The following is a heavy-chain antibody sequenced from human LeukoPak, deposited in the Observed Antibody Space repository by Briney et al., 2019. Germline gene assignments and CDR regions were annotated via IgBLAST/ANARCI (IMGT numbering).Heavy chain of an antibody. D-gene: IGHD2-15*01. CDR2: IIHSGST. CDR3: ARVESTRTYYYYYYMDV. V-gene: IGHV4-34*12. Sequence: PSETLSLTCAVYGGSFSGYYWSWIRQPPGKGLEWIGEIIHSGSTYYNPSLKSRVTISVDTSKNQFSLKLSSVTAAGTAVYYCARVESTRTYYYYYYMDVWGKGTTVTISS. CDR1: GGSFSGYY. J-gene: IGHJ6*03.